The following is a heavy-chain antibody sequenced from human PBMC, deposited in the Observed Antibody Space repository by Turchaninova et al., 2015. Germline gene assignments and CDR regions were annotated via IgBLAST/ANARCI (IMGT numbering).Heavy chain of an antibody. Sequence: QVQLVQSGADVKNPGASVKVSCEASGYTFINYFIHWVRQAPGQELVWMGAINPDGGSTAYAQKGRGXXTRTXXTRXXXVYXGLTSXXSEXXXVYFCAGGXRGWFGSGYNXTHFXXWGQGXLVTVSS. CDR2: INPDGGST. CDR1: GYTFINYF. CDR3: AGGXRGWFGSGYNXTHFXX. V-gene: IGHV1-46*01. J-gene: IGHJ4*02. D-gene: IGHD5-24*01.